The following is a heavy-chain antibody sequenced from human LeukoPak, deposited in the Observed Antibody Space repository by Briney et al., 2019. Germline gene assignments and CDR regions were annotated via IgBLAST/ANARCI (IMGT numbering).Heavy chain of an antibody. CDR3: ARDHLIRWDSSSWTTTDDAFDI. CDR1: GYTFTSYG. Sequence: ASVKVSCKASGYTFTSYGISWVRQAPGQGLEWMGGIIPIFGTANYAQKFQGRVTITADESTSTAYMELSSLRSEDTAVYYCARDHLIRWDSSSWTTTDDAFDIWGQGTMVTVSS. J-gene: IGHJ3*02. V-gene: IGHV1-69*13. D-gene: IGHD6-13*01. CDR2: IIPIFGTA.